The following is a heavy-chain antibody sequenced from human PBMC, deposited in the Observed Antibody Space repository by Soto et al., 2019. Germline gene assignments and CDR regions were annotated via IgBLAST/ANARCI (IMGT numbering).Heavy chain of an antibody. Sequence: QVQLQQSGPGLVKPSQTLSLTCAITGDSVSSNSAGWSWVRQSPSRGLEWLGRTYYRSKWYYEYAVSLRGRITINPDTSKNQYSLQRNSLTPEDTAVYFCARGEQYSVRIFEYWGQGTLVTVSS. J-gene: IGHJ4*01. CDR2: TYYRSKWYY. D-gene: IGHD1-26*01. V-gene: IGHV6-1*01. CDR3: ARGEQYSVRIFEY. CDR1: GDSVSSNSAG.